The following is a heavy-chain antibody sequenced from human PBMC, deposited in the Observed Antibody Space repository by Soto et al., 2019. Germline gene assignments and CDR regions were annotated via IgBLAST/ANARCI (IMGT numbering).Heavy chain of an antibody. CDR1: GGSFSGYY. V-gene: IGHV4-34*01. Sequence: SETLSLTCAVYGGSFSGYYWSWIRQPPGKGLEWIGEINHSGSTNYNPSLKSRVTISVDTSKNQFSLKLSSVTAADTAVYYCARGRQQWLVRAYYFDYWGQGTLITVSS. CDR3: ARGRQQWLVRAYYFDY. CDR2: INHSGST. J-gene: IGHJ4*02. D-gene: IGHD6-19*01.